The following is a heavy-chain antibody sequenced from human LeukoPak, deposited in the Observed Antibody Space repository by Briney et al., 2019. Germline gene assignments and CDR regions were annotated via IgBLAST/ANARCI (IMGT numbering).Heavy chain of an antibody. D-gene: IGHD6-13*01. CDR3: AKDTSAGYSNSWSDY. J-gene: IGHJ4*02. CDR2: ISSSGSTI. Sequence: GGSLRLSCAASGFTFSDYYMSWIRQAPGKGLEWVSYISSSGSTIYYADSVRGRFTISRDNAKNSLYLQMNSLRAEDTAFYYCAKDTSAGYSNSWSDYWGQGTLVTVSS. V-gene: IGHV3-11*01. CDR1: GFTFSDYY.